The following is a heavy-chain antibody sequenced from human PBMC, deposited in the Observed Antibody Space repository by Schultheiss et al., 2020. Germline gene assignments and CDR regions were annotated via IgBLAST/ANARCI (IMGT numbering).Heavy chain of an antibody. D-gene: IGHD4-23*01. V-gene: IGHV3-48*01. Sequence: GGSLRLSCAASGFTFSSYSMNWVRQAPGKGLEWVSYISSSSSTIYYADSVKGRFTISRDNAKNSLYLQMNSLRAEDTAVYYCARDRGTTVVTLGYFQHWGQGTLVTVSS. CDR1: GFTFSSYS. CDR3: ARDRGTTVVTLGYFQH. J-gene: IGHJ1*01. CDR2: ISSSSSTI.